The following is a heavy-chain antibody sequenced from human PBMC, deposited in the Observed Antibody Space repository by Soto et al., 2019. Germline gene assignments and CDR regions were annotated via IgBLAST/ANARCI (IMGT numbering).Heavy chain of an antibody. V-gene: IGHV5-51*01. CDR1: GYSFTSYW. D-gene: IGHD5-18*01. Sequence: GESLKSSCKGSGYSFTSYWIGWVRQMPWKGLEWMGIIYPGDSDTRYSPSFQGQVTISADKSISTAYLQWSSLKASDTAMYYCARSVDTAMVNYYGMDVWGQGTTVTV. CDR3: ARSVDTAMVNYYGMDV. J-gene: IGHJ6*02. CDR2: IYPGDSDT.